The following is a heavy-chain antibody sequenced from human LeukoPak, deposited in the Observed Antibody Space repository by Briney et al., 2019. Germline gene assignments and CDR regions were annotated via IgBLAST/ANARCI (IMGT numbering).Heavy chain of an antibody. D-gene: IGHD4-17*01. CDR1: GGSFSGYY. CDR2: INHSGST. J-gene: IGHJ4*02. Sequence: SETLSLTCAVYGGSFSGYYWSWIRQPPGKGLEWIGEINHSGSTNYNPSLKSRVTISVDTSKNQFPLKLSSVTAADTAVYYCARGPRLRCHIRPPRGDYFDYWGQGTLVTVSS. CDR3: ARGPRLRCHIRPPRGDYFDY. V-gene: IGHV4-34*01.